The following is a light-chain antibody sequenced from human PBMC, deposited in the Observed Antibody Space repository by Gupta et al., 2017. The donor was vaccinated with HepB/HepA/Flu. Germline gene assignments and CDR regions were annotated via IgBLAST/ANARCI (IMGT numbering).Light chain of an antibody. Sequence: SYVLTQPHSVSVAPGKTARITCGGNNIGSKSVHWYQQKPGQAPVLVIYYDSDRPSGIPERFSGSNSGNTATLTISRVEAGDEADYYCQVWDSSSDHHYVFGTGTKVTVL. J-gene: IGLJ1*01. CDR2: YDS. CDR1: NIGSKS. CDR3: QVWDSSSDHHYV. V-gene: IGLV3-21*04.